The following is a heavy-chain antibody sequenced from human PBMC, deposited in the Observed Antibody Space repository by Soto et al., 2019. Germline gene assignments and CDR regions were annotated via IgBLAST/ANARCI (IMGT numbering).Heavy chain of an antibody. CDR2: INNNGGST. D-gene: IGHD3-10*01. J-gene: IGHJ6*03. V-gene: IGHV3-64*01. CDR3: ARGRYSYGSEGGNYMDL. CDR1: GFTFSSYA. Sequence: GGSLRLSCAASGFTFSSYAMHWVRQPPGKGLEYVSAINNNGGSTYYATSVKGRFTISRDNSKNTLYLQMGSLRAEDMAMYYCARGRYSYGSEGGNYMDLWGKGTTVTVSS.